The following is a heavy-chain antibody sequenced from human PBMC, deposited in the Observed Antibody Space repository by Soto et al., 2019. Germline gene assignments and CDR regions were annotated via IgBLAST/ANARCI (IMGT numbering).Heavy chain of an antibody. V-gene: IGHV4-30-4*01. Sequence: PSETLSLTCTVSGGSISSGDYYWSWIRQPPGKGLEWIGYIYYSGSTYYNPSLKSRVTISVDTSKNQFSLKLSSVTAADTAVYYCARVGPYYDFWSGLPNYYYGMDVWGQGTTVTVSS. CDR1: GGSISSGDYY. D-gene: IGHD3-3*01. CDR2: IYYSGST. CDR3: ARVGPYYDFWSGLPNYYYGMDV. J-gene: IGHJ6*02.